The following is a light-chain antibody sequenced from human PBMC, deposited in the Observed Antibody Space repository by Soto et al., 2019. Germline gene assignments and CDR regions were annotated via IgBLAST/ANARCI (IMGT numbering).Light chain of an antibody. CDR3: TSYAGSNNLGV. CDR2: EVT. V-gene: IGLV2-8*01. CDR1: SSDVGGYNY. J-gene: IGLJ1*01. Sequence: QSALTQPPSASGSPGQSVTISCTGTSSDVGGYNYVSWYQQHPGKAPKVIIYEVTKRPSGVPARFSGSKSGNTASLTVSGLQAEDEADYYCTSYAGSNNLGVFGTGTKVTVL.